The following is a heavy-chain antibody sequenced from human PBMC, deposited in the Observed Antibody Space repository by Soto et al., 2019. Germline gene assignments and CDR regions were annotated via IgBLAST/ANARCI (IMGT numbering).Heavy chain of an antibody. V-gene: IGHV1-69*06. CDR2: IIPIFGRA. D-gene: IGHD2-21*01. Sequence: QVQLVQSGAEVKKPGSSVKVSCKASGGTFSSYAISWVRQAPAQGLEWMGGIIPIFGRANYAQKFQSRVRITAEMARNTTYMEKRSLRSVVATVDTYAIAVFTSIMRVVIRWF. CDR1: GGTFSSYA. CDR3: AIAVFTSIMRVVIRWF. J-gene: IGHJ5*01.